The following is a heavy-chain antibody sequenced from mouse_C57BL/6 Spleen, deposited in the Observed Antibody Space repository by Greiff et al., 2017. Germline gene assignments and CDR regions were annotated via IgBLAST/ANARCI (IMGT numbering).Heavy chain of an antibody. Sequence: EVKLQESGGGLVKPGGSLKLSCAASGFTFSSYTMSWVRQTPEKRLEWVATISGGGGNTYYPDSVKGGFTISRDNAKNTLYLQMSSLRSEDTALYYCARHYDYDRDWYFDVWGTGSTVTVSS. CDR1: GFTFSSYT. J-gene: IGHJ1*03. D-gene: IGHD2-4*01. V-gene: IGHV5-9*01. CDR3: ARHYDYDRDWYFDV. CDR2: ISGGGGNT.